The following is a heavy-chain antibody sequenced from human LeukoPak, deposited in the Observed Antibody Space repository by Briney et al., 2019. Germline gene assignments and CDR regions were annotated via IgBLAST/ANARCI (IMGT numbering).Heavy chain of an antibody. V-gene: IGHV3-23*01. CDR2: ISGSGGST. CDR3: AKDSIVGATSGVY. D-gene: IGHD1-26*01. Sequence: PGGSLRLSCAASGFTFSDHAMSWVRQAPAKGLEWVSAISGSGGSTYYADSVKGRFTISRDNSKNTLYLQMNSLRAEDTAVYYCAKDSIVGATSGVYWGQGTLVTVSS. CDR1: GFTFSDHA. J-gene: IGHJ4*02.